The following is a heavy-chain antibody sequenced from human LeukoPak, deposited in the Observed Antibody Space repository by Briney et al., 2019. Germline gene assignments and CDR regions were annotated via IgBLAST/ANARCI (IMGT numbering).Heavy chain of an antibody. CDR2: IYYSGST. V-gene: IGHV4-39*01. J-gene: IGHJ4*02. CDR1: GGSISSSSYY. D-gene: IGHD6-13*01. CDR3: ARGYSSSWVGY. Sequence: PSETLSLTCTVSGGSISSSSYYWGWIRQPPGKGLEWIGSIYYSGSTYYNPSLKSRVTISVDTSKNQFSLKLSSVTAADTAVYYCARGYSSSWVGYWGQGTPVTVSS.